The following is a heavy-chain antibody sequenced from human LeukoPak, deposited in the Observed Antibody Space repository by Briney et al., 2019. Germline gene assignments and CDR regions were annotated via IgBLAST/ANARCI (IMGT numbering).Heavy chain of an antibody. D-gene: IGHD3-22*01. CDR1: GFTFSSYA. Sequence: PGGSLRLSCAASGFTFSSYAMSWVRQAPGKGLEWVSAISGSGGSTYYADSVKGRFTISRDNSKNTLYLQMNSLRAEDTAVYYCAKDLYYYDSSGYYYVRGGVDYWGQGTLVTVSS. J-gene: IGHJ4*02. V-gene: IGHV3-23*01. CDR2: ISGSGGST. CDR3: AKDLYYYDSSGYYYVRGGVDY.